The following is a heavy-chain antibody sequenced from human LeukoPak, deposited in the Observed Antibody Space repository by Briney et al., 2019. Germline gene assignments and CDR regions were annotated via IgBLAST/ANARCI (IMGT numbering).Heavy chain of an antibody. V-gene: IGHV3-48*02. CDR1: GFTFSSYS. CDR3: AKDLTVDGAWDIDY. J-gene: IGHJ4*02. D-gene: IGHD3-9*01. Sequence: GGSLRLSCAASGFTFSSYSMTWVRQAPGKGLEWVSYISSSSSTIYYADSVKGRFTISRDNSRTTLYLQMNSLRDEDTVVYYCAKDLTVDGAWDIDYWGQGTMITVSS. CDR2: ISSSSSTI.